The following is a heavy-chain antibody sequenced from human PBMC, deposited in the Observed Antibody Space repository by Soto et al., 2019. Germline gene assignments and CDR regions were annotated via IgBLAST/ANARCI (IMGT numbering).Heavy chain of an antibody. CDR3: ALPSRGGDCYSPFDY. CDR1: GVGLSTYA. CDR2: ISGNSGKT. D-gene: IGHD2-21*02. V-gene: IGHV3-23*01. J-gene: IGHJ4*02. Sequence: EVQLLESGGGFVQPGGSLRLSCTASGVGLSTYAISWVRQAPGKGLEWVSVISGNSGKTDYADSVKGRFSISRDKSENTVYLQMNRLRAEDTAVYYCALPSRGGDCYSPFDYWGQGTLVTVSS.